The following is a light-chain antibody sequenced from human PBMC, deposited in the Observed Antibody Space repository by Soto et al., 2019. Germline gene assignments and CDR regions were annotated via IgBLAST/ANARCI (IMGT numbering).Light chain of an antibody. CDR1: NSNIGSKI. J-gene: IGLJ1*01. CDR2: STS. V-gene: IGLV1-44*01. Sequence: QSVLTQPHSASGTPVRRVTISCSGSNSNIGSKIVSWYQQVPGTAPKLLIYSTSQRPSGVPDRFSGSKSGTSASLAISGLQSEDEADYYCAAWDESLNGYVFGTGTKVSVL. CDR3: AAWDESLNGYV.